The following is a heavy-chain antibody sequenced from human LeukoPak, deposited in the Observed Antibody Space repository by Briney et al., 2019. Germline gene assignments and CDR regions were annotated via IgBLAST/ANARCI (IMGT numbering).Heavy chain of an antibody. D-gene: IGHD3-16*01. CDR2: INPNSGNT. Sequence: GASVKVSCKASGYTFTGYYMHWVRQAPGQGLEWMGWINPNSGNTGYAQKFQGRVTMTRNTSISTAYMELSSLRSEDTAVYYCARADDGYADYWGQGTLVTVSS. CDR3: ARADDGYADY. V-gene: IGHV1-8*02. J-gene: IGHJ4*02. CDR1: GYTFTGYY.